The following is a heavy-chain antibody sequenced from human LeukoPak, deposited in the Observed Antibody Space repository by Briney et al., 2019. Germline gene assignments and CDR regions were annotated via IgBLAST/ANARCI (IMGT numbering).Heavy chain of an antibody. CDR3: AARGTARAFDY. CDR2: ISSSSSYI. CDR1: GFTFSRYS. V-gene: IGHV3-21*01. Sequence: GGSLRLSCAASGFTFSRYSMNWARQAPGKGLEWVSSISSSSSYIYYADSVKGRFTISRDNAKNSLYLQMNSLRAEDTAVYYCAARGTARAFDYWGQGTLATVSS. D-gene: IGHD6-6*01. J-gene: IGHJ4*02.